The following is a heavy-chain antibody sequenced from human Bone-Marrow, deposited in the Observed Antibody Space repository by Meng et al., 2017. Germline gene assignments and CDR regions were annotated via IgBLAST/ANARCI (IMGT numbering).Heavy chain of an antibody. J-gene: IGHJ3*02. V-gene: IGHV3-48*03. Sequence: GESLKISCAASGFTFSSYEMNWVRQAPGKGLEWVSYISSSGSTIYYADSVKGRFTISRDNAKNSLYLQMNSLRAEDMAVYYCAREGRDKMGTIQAGAFDIWGQGTLVTVSS. CDR1: GFTFSSYE. CDR2: ISSSGSTI. D-gene: IGHD5-24*01. CDR3: AREGRDKMGTIQAGAFDI.